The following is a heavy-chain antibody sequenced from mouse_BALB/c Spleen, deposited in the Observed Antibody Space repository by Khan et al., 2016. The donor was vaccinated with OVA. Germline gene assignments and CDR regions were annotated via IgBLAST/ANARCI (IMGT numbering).Heavy chain of an antibody. Sequence: EVQLQESGPGLVKPSQSLSLTCTVTGYSITSGYGWNWSRQFPGNKLEWMGYISYSGSTNYNPSLKSRISITRDTPKNQFFLQLNSVTTEDTATYYCARTARIEYWGQGTTLTVSS. J-gene: IGHJ2*01. CDR3: ARTARIEY. CDR2: ISYSGST. V-gene: IGHV3-2*02. CDR1: GYSITSGYG. D-gene: IGHD1-2*01.